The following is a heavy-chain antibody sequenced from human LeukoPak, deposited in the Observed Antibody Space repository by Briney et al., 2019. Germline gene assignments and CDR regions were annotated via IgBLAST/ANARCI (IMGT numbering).Heavy chain of an antibody. V-gene: IGHV3-49*04. J-gene: IGHJ4*02. D-gene: IGHD3-22*01. CDR3: TRDHTEYYYDSSGYYFDY. CDR1: GFTFGDYA. CDR2: IRSKAYGGTT. Sequence: GGSLRLSCTASGFTFGDYAMSWVRQAPGKGLEWVGFIRSKAYGGTTEYAASVKGRFTISRDDSKSIAYLQMNSLKTEDTAVYYCTRDHTEYYYDSSGYYFDYWGQGTLVTVSS.